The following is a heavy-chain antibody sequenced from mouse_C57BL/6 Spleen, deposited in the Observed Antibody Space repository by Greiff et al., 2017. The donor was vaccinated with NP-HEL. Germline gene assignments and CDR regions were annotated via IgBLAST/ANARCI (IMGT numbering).Heavy chain of an antibody. CDR3: ARWYYGSRYFDY. D-gene: IGHD1-1*01. J-gene: IGHJ2*01. V-gene: IGHV1-82*01. CDR2: IYPGDGDT. CDR1: GYAFSSSW. Sequence: VQVVASGPELVKPGASVKISCKASGYAFSSSWMNWVKQRPGKGLEWIGRIYPGDGDTNSNGKFKGKATLTADKSSSTAYMQLSSLTSEDSAVYFCARWYYGSRYFDYWGQGTTLTVSS.